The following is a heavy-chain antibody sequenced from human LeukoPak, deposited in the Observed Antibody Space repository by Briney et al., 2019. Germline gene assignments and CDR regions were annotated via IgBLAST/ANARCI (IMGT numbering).Heavy chain of an antibody. Sequence: GASVKVSCKASGYTFTSYGISWVRQAPGQGLEWMGWISAYNGNTNYAQKLQGRVTMTTDTSTSTAYMELRSLRSVDTAVYYCARGTTHSSSWLGAYWGQGTMVTVSS. D-gene: IGHD6-13*01. J-gene: IGHJ3*01. V-gene: IGHV1-18*01. CDR3: ARGTTHSSSWLGAY. CDR2: ISAYNGNT. CDR1: GYTFTSYG.